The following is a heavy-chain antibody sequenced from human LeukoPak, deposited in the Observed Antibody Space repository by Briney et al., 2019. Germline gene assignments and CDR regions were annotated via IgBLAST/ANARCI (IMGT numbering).Heavy chain of an antibody. Sequence: ASVKVSCKASGYTFTSSAVQWVRQARGQRLEWIGWIVVGSGNTNYAQNFQERVTITRDMSTSTAAMELSSLRSEDTAVYYCAADSDDYFWSNYYNLDYWGQGTLVTVSS. CDR1: GYTFTSSA. CDR2: IVVGSGNT. CDR3: AADSDDYFWSNYYNLDY. D-gene: IGHD3-3*01. V-gene: IGHV1-58*01. J-gene: IGHJ4*02.